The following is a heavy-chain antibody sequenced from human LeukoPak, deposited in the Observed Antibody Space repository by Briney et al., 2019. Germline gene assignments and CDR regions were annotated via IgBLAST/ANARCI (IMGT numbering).Heavy chain of an antibody. J-gene: IGHJ5*02. Sequence: GGSLRLSCAASGFTVIYNFMSWVRQAPGKGLEWVSVIYSGGSTYYADSVKGRFTISRDNSKNTVYLQMNSLRVDDTAVNYCARVKVGITYWFDPWGQGTLVTVSS. D-gene: IGHD1-26*01. V-gene: IGHV3-66*01. CDR1: GFTVIYNF. CDR3: ARVKVGITYWFDP. CDR2: IYSGGST.